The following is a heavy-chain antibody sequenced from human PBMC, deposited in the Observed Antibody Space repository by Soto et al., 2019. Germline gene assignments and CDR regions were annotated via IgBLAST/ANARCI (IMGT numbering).Heavy chain of an antibody. V-gene: IGHV1-2*02. D-gene: IGHD2-2*01. CDR2: IKTASGDT. CDR1: RYTFTSYD. Sequence: QVQLVQSGPEVMRPGASVRVSCKGSRYTFTSYDIFWVRQSPGQGLEWMGWIKTASGDTDYAQKFRGRVAMTRHTSISTAYMELNNLVSDDTAVYYCARRSSTYLIEVIFDTWGQGTLVTVAS. CDR3: ARRSSTYLIEVIFDT. J-gene: IGHJ5*02.